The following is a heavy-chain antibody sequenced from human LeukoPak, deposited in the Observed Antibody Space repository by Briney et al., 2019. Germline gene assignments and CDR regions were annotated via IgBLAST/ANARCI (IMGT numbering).Heavy chain of an antibody. CDR2: ISGYNGNT. D-gene: IGHD4-17*01. CDR3: ARDLSLGRHDDGEPFDY. J-gene: IGHJ4*02. Sequence: ASLKVSCKTSGYTFTNHGISWVRQAPGQGLEWMGWISGYNGNTNYVKKFRGRVTMTTDTSTSTAYMELRSLSSDDTALYYCARDLSLGRHDDGEPFDYWGQGTLVTVSS. V-gene: IGHV1-18*01. CDR1: GYTFTNHG.